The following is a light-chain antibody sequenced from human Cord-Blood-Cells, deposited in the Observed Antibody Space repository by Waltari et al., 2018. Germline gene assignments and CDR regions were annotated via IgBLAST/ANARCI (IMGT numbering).Light chain of an antibody. V-gene: IGKV4-1*01. CDR1: QSVLYSSNNKNY. Sequence: DIVITQSLDSLAVSLGERATINCKSSQSVLYSSNNKNYLAWYQQKPGQPPKLLIYWASTRESGVPDRFSGSGSGTDFTLTISSLQAEDVAVYSCQQYYSTPWTFGQGTKVEIK. CDR3: QQYYSTPWT. J-gene: IGKJ1*01. CDR2: WAS.